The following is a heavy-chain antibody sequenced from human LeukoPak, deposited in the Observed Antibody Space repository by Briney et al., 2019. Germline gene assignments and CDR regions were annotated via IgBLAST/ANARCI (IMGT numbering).Heavy chain of an antibody. J-gene: IGHJ4*02. CDR2: INHSGRT. Sequence: KPSETLSLTCAVYGGSFSGYYWSWIRQPPGKGLEWIGEINHSGRTNYNPSLKSRVTISVDTSKNQFSLKLSSVTAADTAVYYCARVLYCSGGSCSPTGFDYWGQGTLVTVSS. V-gene: IGHV4-34*01. CDR1: GGSFSGYY. CDR3: ARVLYCSGGSCSPTGFDY. D-gene: IGHD2-15*01.